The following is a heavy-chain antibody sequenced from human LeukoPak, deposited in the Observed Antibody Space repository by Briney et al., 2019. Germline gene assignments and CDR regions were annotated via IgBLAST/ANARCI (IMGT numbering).Heavy chain of an antibody. V-gene: IGHV4-59*11. CDR1: GGSISSHY. Sequence: SETLSLTCTVSGGSISSHYWSWIRQPPGKGLEWIGYIYYSGSTNYNPSLKSRVTISVDTSKNQFSLKLSSVTAADTAVYYCARVYDFWSGQVSEYYMDAWGKGTTVTVYS. J-gene: IGHJ6*03. D-gene: IGHD3-3*01. CDR3: ARVYDFWSGQVSEYYMDA. CDR2: IYYSGST.